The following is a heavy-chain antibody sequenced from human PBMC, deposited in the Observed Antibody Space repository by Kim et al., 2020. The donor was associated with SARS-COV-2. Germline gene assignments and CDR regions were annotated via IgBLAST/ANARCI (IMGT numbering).Heavy chain of an antibody. V-gene: IGHV4-4*07. Sequence: PSLKSRITTSVDTSKNQFSLKLSSMTAAETAVYYCARWSESKWAFDIWGQGTMVTVSS. J-gene: IGHJ3*02. D-gene: IGHD2-15*01. CDR3: ARWSESKWAFDI.